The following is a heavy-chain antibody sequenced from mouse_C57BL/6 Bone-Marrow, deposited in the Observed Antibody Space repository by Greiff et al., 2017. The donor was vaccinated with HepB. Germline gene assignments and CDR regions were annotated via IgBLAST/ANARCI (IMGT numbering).Heavy chain of an antibody. CDR2: INPGSGGT. Sequence: QVQLQQSGAELVRPGTSVKVSCEASGYAFTNYLIEWVKQRPGQGLEWIGVINPGSGGTNYNEKFKGKATLTADKSSSTAYMQLSSLTSEDSAVYFCARERLYYYDYWGQGTTLTVSS. V-gene: IGHV1-54*01. CDR1: GYAFTNYL. J-gene: IGHJ2*01. CDR3: ARERLYYYDY. D-gene: IGHD1-1*01.